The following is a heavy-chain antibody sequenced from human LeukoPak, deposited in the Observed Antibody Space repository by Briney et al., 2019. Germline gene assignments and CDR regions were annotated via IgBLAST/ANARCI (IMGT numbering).Heavy chain of an antibody. Sequence: GASVKVSCKASGYTFTSYAMHWVRQAPGQRLEWMGWINAGNGNTKYSQKFQGRVTITRDTSASTAYMELSSLRSEDTAVYYCARYGVGRIAVAGTFDPWGQGTLVTVSS. J-gene: IGHJ5*02. CDR2: INAGNGNT. V-gene: IGHV1-3*01. CDR3: ARYGVGRIAVAGTFDP. CDR1: GYTFTSYA. D-gene: IGHD6-19*01.